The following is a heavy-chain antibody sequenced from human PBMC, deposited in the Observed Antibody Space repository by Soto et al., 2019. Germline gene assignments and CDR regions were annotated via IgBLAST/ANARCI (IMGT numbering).Heavy chain of an antibody. V-gene: IGHV4-4*02. J-gene: IGHJ4*02. CDR2: IYHSGST. Sequence: SETLSLTCAVSGGSISSSNWWSWVRQPPGKGLESIGEIYHSGSTNYNPSLKSRVTISVDKSKNQFSLKLSSVTAADTAVYYCARAPYYYGSGSCMIDYWGQGTLVTVSS. CDR3: ARAPYYYGSGSCMIDY. CDR1: GGSISSSNW. D-gene: IGHD3-10*01.